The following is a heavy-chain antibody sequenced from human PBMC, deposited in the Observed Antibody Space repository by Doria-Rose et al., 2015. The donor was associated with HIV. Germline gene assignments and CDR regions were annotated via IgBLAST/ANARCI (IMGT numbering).Heavy chain of an antibody. V-gene: IGHV4-31*03. J-gene: IGHJ4*02. CDR1: GASVSSRGYY. Sequence: QVQLQESGPGLLKPSETLSLTCSVSGASVSSRGYYWNWIRQVPGKGLESLGYTYYTGTSDYSPPLKSRLNMAVDTSKNQFSLKLSFVTVADTAVYYCARMGSYRELDYWGQGARGIVSA. D-gene: IGHD3-3*01. CDR3: ARMGSYRELDY. CDR2: TYYTGTS.